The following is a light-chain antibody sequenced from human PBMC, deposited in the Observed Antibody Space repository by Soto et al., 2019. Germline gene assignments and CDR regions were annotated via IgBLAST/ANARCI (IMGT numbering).Light chain of an antibody. J-gene: IGLJ2*01. V-gene: IGLV2-23*02. Sequence: QSALTQPASVSGSPGQSITISCTGTSSDVGSYNLVSWYQQHPGKATKLMIYEVSKRPSGVSNRFSGSKSGNTASLTISGLQAEDEADYYCCSYAGSHVVFGGGTKLTVL. CDR3: CSYAGSHVV. CDR1: SSDVGSYNL. CDR2: EVS.